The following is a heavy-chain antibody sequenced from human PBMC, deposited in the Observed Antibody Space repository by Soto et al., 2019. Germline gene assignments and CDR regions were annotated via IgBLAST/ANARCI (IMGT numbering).Heavy chain of an antibody. D-gene: IGHD1-26*01. CDR3: ARDRRGLGRGGWFDP. CDR1: GYTFTSYG. V-gene: IGHV1-18*04. Sequence: QVQLVQSGAEVKKPGASVKVSCKASGYTFTSYGISWVRQAPGQGLEWMGWISAYNGNKNYAQKLQGRVTMTTDTSTSTAYMELRSLRSDDTAVYYCARDRRGLGRGGWFDPWGQGTLVTVSS. J-gene: IGHJ5*02. CDR2: ISAYNGNK.